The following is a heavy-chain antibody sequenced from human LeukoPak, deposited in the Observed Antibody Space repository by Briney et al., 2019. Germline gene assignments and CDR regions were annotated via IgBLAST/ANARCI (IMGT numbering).Heavy chain of an antibody. V-gene: IGHV1-2*02. Sequence: GASVKVSCKASGYTFTGDYIHWVRQAPGQGLEWMGWINPNSGATNYAQKFQGRVTITRDTSISTAYMELSRQRSDDTAVYYCARDGVAGTYYYYYMDVWGKGTTVTVSS. CDR2: INPNSGAT. CDR1: GYTFTGDY. J-gene: IGHJ6*03. CDR3: ARDGVAGTYYYYYMDV. D-gene: IGHD6-19*01.